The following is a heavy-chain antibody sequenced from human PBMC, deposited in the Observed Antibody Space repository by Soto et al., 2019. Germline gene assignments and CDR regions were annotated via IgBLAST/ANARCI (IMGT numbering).Heavy chain of an antibody. CDR3: ARLGEYYQSLDP. CDR1: GDSITRRDYY. J-gene: IGHJ5*02. V-gene: IGHV4-31*03. D-gene: IGHD2-2*01. CDR2: IHHSGAA. Sequence: PSETLSLTCTVSGDSITRRDYYWTWIRQYPGKGLEWIGYIHHSGAAHYNPSLKSRLTISVDTSRNQFSLKLTSVTAADTAVYYCARLGEYYQSLDPWGPGTLVTVSS.